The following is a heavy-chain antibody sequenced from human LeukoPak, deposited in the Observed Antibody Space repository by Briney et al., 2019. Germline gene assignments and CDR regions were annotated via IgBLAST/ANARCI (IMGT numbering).Heavy chain of an antibody. V-gene: IGHV3-23*01. Sequence: PRGSLRLSCAASGFTFSNYAMSWVRQAPGKGLEWVSAISGSGDSTYYADSVKGRFTISRDSSMETLYLQMNSLRAEDTATYFCAKRLSFGVAIGDFDYWGQGTLVTVSS. CDR2: ISGSGDST. J-gene: IGHJ4*02. CDR3: AKRLSFGVAIGDFDY. CDR1: GFTFSNYA. D-gene: IGHD3-3*01.